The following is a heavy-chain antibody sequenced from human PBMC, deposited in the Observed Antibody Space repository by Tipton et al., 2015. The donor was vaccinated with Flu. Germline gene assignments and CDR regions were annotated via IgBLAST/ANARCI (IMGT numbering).Heavy chain of an antibody. V-gene: IGHV4-38-2*02. CDR1: GYSISSGYH. Sequence: TLSLTCAVSGYSISSGYHWGWIRQPPGKGLEWIGSIYHSGTTYYNPSLKSRVTISVDTSRNHFSLKLTSVTAADTAVYYCARDRWEYARGFDSWGQGTLVTVSP. D-gene: IGHD2-2*01. J-gene: IGHJ4*02. CDR2: IYHSGTT. CDR3: ARDRWEYARGFDS.